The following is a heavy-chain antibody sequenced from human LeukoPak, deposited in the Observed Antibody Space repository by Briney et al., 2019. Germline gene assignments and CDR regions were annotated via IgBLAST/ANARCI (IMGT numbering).Heavy chain of an antibody. CDR3: ARVDYDGSGYNFDF. CDR1: GGSISSYY. J-gene: IGHJ4*02. V-gene: IGHV4-59*01. CDR2: IYYTGST. Sequence: SETLSLTCTVSGGSISSYYWSWLRQPPGKGLEWIGYIYYTGSTNYSPSLKSRVTISVDTSKNQFSLKLSSVTAADTALYYCARVDYDGSGYNFDFWGQGTLVTVSS. D-gene: IGHD3-22*01.